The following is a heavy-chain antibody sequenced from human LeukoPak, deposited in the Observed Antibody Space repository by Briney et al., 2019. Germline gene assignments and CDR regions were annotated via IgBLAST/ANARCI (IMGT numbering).Heavy chain of an antibody. CDR2: ISGSGGST. V-gene: IGHV3-23*01. D-gene: IGHD6-13*01. Sequence: GGSLRLSCAASGFTFSSYTMNWVRQAPGKGLEWVSAISGSGGSTYYADSVKGRFTISRDNSKNTLYLQMNSLRAEDTAVYYCARSRMYSSSWYGREYYFDYWGQGTLVTVSS. J-gene: IGHJ4*02. CDR1: GFTFSSYT. CDR3: ARSRMYSSSWYGREYYFDY.